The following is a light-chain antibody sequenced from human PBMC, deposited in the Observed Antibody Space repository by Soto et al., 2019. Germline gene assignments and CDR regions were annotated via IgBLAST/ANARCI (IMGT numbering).Light chain of an antibody. J-gene: IGKJ5*01. CDR3: QHYGETPIT. V-gene: IGKV3-20*01. Sequence: EIELTQSPGTLSLSPGGRATLSCRASQSVSRRLAWYQHRPGKSPRLLISGASMRASGVPVRFSGSGSGTDFTLTISSLEPEDFAVYYCQHYGETPITFGLGTRLEV. CDR2: GAS. CDR1: QSVSRR.